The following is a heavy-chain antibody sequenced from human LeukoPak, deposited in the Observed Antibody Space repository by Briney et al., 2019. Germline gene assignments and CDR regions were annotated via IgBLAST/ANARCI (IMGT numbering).Heavy chain of an antibody. D-gene: IGHD3-3*01. J-gene: IGHJ4*02. Sequence: PGGSLRLSCAASGFTFSNYWMHWVRQAPGKGLVWVSRINTDGSSTDYADSVKGRFTISRDNAKNTLYLQMNSLRAEDTAVYFCANGNGQRFLEWLHETYFDYWGQGTLVTVSS. CDR3: ANGNGQRFLEWLHETYFDY. CDR2: INTDGSST. CDR1: GFTFSNYW. V-gene: IGHV3-74*01.